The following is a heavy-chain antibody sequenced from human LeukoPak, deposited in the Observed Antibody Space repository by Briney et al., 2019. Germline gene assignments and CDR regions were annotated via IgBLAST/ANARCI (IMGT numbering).Heavy chain of an antibody. CDR1: GFTFSNFW. Sequence: GGSLRLSCAASGFTFSNFWMGWVRQAPGKGLEWVANIMQDGSEKNYVDSVRGRFTISRDNAKNSVYLQMNSLTVEDTAVYYCAREVYSSSRPADAFDIWGQGTILTVSS. CDR2: IMQDGSEK. V-gene: IGHV3-7*01. CDR3: AREVYSSSRPADAFDI. J-gene: IGHJ3*02. D-gene: IGHD6-13*01.